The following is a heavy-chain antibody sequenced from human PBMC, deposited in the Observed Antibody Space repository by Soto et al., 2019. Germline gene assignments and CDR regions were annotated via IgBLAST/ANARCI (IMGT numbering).Heavy chain of an antibody. CDR1: GFTFSDYY. CDR2: IRSSGSTI. J-gene: IGHJ6*02. CDR3: ARETNGFMGAIAPAGYYYYGMDV. D-gene: IGHD1-26*01. Sequence: QVQLVESGGGLVKPGGSLRLSCAASGFTFSDYYMSWIRQAPGKGLEWVSYIRSSGSTIYYADSVKGRFTISRDNAKNSLSPQMNSMRAEDAAVYYCARETNGFMGAIAPAGYYYYGMDVWGQGTTVTASS. V-gene: IGHV3-11*01.